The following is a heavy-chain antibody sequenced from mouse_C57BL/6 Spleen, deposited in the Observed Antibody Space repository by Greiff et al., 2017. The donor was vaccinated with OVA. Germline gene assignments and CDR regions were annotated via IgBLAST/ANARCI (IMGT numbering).Heavy chain of an antibody. CDR3: ARGDYDGAWFAY. CDR1: GYSITSGYY. J-gene: IGHJ3*01. V-gene: IGHV3-6*01. CDR2: ISYDGSN. Sequence: EVQLKESGPGLVKPSQSLSLTCSVTGYSITSGYYWNWIRQFPGNKLEWMGYISYDGSNNYNPSLKNRISITRDTSKNQFFLKLNSVTTEDTATYYCARGDYDGAWFAYWGQGTLVTVSA. D-gene: IGHD2-4*01.